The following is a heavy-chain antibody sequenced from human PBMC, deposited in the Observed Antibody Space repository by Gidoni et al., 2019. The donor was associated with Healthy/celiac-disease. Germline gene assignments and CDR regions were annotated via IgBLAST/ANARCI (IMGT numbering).Heavy chain of an antibody. V-gene: IGHV3-33*01. Sequence: CAASGFTFSSYGMHWVRQAPGKGLEWVAVIWYAGSNKYYADSVKGRFTISRDNSKNTLYLQMNSLRAEDTAVYYCASGSVWGSGSYYKGSGYWGQGTLVTVSS. D-gene: IGHD3-10*01. CDR2: IWYAGSNK. J-gene: IGHJ4*02. CDR3: ASGSVWGSGSYYKGSGY. CDR1: GFTFSSYG.